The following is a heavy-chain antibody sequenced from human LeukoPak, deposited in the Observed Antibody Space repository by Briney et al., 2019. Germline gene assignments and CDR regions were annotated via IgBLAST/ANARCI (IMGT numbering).Heavy chain of an antibody. J-gene: IGHJ4*02. Sequence: SVKVSCKASGGTFSKYTISWVRQRPGQGLEWMGGITPLFGTANYAQKFQGRVTITADESTSTAYMELSSLRSEDTAVYYCARARITMVRGVYLGGYFDYWGQGTLVTVSS. CDR3: ARARITMVRGVYLGGYFDY. CDR1: GGTFSKYT. CDR2: ITPLFGTA. V-gene: IGHV1-69*13. D-gene: IGHD3-10*01.